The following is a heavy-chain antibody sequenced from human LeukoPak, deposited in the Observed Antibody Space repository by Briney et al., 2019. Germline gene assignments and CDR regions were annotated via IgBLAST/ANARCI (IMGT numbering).Heavy chain of an antibody. D-gene: IGHD2-2*01. V-gene: IGHV3-30-3*01. Sequence: QPGGSLRLSCAASGFTFSSYAMHWVRQAPGKGLEWVAVISYDGSNKYYADSVKGRFTISRDNSKNTLYLQMNSLRAEDTAVYYCAKDRGDKLIVVVPAADYWGQGTLVTVSS. CDR3: AKDRGDKLIVVVPAADY. CDR1: GFTFSSYA. CDR2: ISYDGSNK. J-gene: IGHJ4*02.